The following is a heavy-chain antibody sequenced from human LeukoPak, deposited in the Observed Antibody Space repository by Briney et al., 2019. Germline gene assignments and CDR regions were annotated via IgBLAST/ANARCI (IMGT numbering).Heavy chain of an antibody. V-gene: IGHV3-7*01. CDR1: GFTFTTYW. D-gene: IGHD3-10*02. CDR2: IKQDGTEK. CDR3: AELGITMIGGV. Sequence: PGESLRLSCAASGFTFTTYWISWVRPAPGKGLEWVANIKQDGTEKYYVDSVKGRFTISRDNAKNSLYLQMNSLRAEDTAIYYCAELGITMIGGVWGKGTTVTIS. J-gene: IGHJ6*03.